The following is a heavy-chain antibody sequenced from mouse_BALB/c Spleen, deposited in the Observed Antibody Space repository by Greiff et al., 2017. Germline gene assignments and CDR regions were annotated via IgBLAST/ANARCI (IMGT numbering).Heavy chain of an antibody. CDR2: ISSGGST. J-gene: IGHJ2*01. CDR1: GFTFSSYA. V-gene: IGHV5-6-5*01. D-gene: IGHD1-2*01. Sequence: EVKLMESGGGLVKPGGSLKLSCAASGFTFSSYAMSWVRQTPEKRLEWVASISSGGSTYYPDSVKGRFNISRDNARNILYLQMSSLRSEDTAMYYCARGGTTATGDYWGQGTTLTVSS. CDR3: ARGGTTATGDY.